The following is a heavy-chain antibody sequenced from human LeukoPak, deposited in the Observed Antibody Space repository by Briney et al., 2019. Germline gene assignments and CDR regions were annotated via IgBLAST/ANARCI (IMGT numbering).Heavy chain of an antibody. CDR1: GYTFNNYD. CDR3: ARSAEISGYWPKVVVDV. Sequence: ASVKVSCKASGYTFNNYDINWLRQASGQGLEWMGWMQPNTGKTGYAQNFQGRVTMTSNTSISTAYMEVSSLGSDDTAVYYCARSAEISGYWPKVVVDVWGQGTTVTVSS. D-gene: IGHD3-22*01. V-gene: IGHV1-8*01. CDR2: MQPNTGKT. J-gene: IGHJ6*02.